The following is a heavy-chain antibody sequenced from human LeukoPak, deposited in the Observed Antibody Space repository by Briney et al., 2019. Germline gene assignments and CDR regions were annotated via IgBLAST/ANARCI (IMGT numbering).Heavy chain of an antibody. Sequence: SETLSLTCTVSGGSVSSGSYYWSWIRQPPGKGLEWIGYIYYSGSTNYNPSLKSRVTISVDTSKNQFSLKLSSVTAADTAVYYCARIKSYYDILTGYQGTRDAFDIRGQGTMVTVSS. J-gene: IGHJ3*02. D-gene: IGHD3-9*01. V-gene: IGHV4-61*01. CDR2: IYYSGST. CDR1: GGSVSSGSYY. CDR3: ARIKSYYDILTGYQGTRDAFDI.